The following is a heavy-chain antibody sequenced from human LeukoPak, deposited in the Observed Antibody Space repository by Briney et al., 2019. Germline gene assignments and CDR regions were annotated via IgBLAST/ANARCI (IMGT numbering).Heavy chain of an antibody. D-gene: IGHD5-18*01. J-gene: IGHJ4*02. V-gene: IGHV1-69*06. CDR2: IIPIFGTA. CDR3: ASSSQYSYGYGELDY. CDR1: GGTFSSYA. Sequence: GASVKVSCKASGGTFSSYAISWVRQAPGQGLEWMGGIIPIFGTANYAQKFQGRVTITADKSTSTAYMELSSLSSEHTAVYYCASSSQYSYGYGELDYWGQGTLVTVSS.